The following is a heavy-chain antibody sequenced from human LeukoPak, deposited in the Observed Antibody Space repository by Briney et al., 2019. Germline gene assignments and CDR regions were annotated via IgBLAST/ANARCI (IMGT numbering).Heavy chain of an antibody. CDR2: ISAYNGNT. CDR3: ARVGSGSGSYGFDY. Sequence: VASVKVPCKASGFTFTNFGVIWVRQAPGQGLEWMGWISAYNGNTNYAQKFQGRVTMTTDTSMTTAHMELRSLRSDDTAVYYCARVGSGSGSYGFDYWGQGTLVIVSS. D-gene: IGHD1-26*01. CDR1: GFTFTNFG. J-gene: IGHJ4*02. V-gene: IGHV1-18*01.